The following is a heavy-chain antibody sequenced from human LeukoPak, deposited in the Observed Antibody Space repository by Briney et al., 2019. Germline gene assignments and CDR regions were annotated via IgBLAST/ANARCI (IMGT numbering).Heavy chain of an antibody. CDR2: INPNSGDT. Sequence: ASVKVSCKASGYTFTGYFMHWVRQAPGQGLEWMGGINPNSGDTNYAQKFQGRVTMTRDTSISTAYMELNRLRSDDTAVYYCAMTDLTYYFDYWGQGTLVTVSS. V-gene: IGHV1-2*02. D-gene: IGHD2-21*02. CDR1: GYTFTGYF. J-gene: IGHJ4*02. CDR3: AMTDLTYYFDY.